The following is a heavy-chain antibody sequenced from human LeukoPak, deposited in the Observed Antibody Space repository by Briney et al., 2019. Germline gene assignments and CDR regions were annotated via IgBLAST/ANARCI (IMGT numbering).Heavy chain of an antibody. CDR2: IYTSGST. Sequence: SSVRPLAGKRIEWIGRIYTSGSTNYNPSLKSRVTMSVDTSKNQFSLKLSSVTAADTAVYYCARDAFGYCSSTSCYPNWFDPWGQGTLVTVSS. V-gene: IGHV4-4*07. CDR3: ARDAFGYCSSTSCYPNWFDP. D-gene: IGHD2-2*01. J-gene: IGHJ5*02.